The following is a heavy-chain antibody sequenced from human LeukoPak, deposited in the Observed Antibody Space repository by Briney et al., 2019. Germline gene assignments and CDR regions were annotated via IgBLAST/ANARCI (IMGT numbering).Heavy chain of an antibody. CDR2: IYYSGST. J-gene: IGHJ3*02. Sequence: PSETLSLTCTVSGGSISSSSYYWGWIRQPPGKGLEWIGSIYYSGSTYYNPSLKSRVTISVDTSKNQFSLKLSSVTAADTAVYYCARQHVGDYGDYPTPGTAFDIWGQGTMVTVSS. CDR3: ARQHVGDYGDYPTPGTAFDI. D-gene: IGHD4-17*01. CDR1: GGSISSSSYY. V-gene: IGHV4-39*01.